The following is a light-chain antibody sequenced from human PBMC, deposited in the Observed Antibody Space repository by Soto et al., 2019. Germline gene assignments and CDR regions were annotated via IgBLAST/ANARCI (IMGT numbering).Light chain of an antibody. V-gene: IGKV1-16*02. CDR2: AAS. CDR3: QQYNGYPFT. CDR1: HGIANY. J-gene: IGKJ5*01. Sequence: DIQMTQFPSSLSASVGDRVTITCRATHGIANYVACFQQKPGKAPKSLIQAASSLQSRVPSKFSGSGSVTEFTLTISILQPEDVATYYCQQYNGYPFTFGQGTRLDIK.